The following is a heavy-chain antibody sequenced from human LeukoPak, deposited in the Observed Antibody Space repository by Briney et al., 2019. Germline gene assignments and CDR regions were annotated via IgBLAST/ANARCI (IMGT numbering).Heavy chain of an antibody. J-gene: IGHJ4*02. CDR2: IYSGGST. V-gene: IGHV3-53*01. D-gene: IGHD2-15*01. CDR1: GFTVSSNY. CDR3: ARDNKYCSGGSCYFAFDY. Sequence: GGSLRLSCAASGFTVSSNYVSWVRQAPGEGLEWVSVIYSGGSTYYADSVKGRFTISRDNSKNTLYLQMNSLRAEDTAVYYCARDNKYCSGGSCYFAFDYWGQETLVTVSS.